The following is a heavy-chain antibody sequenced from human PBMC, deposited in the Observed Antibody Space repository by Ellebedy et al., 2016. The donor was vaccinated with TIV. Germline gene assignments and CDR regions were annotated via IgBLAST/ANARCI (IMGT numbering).Heavy chain of an antibody. CDR1: GYSFTTYW. V-gene: IGHV5-51*01. D-gene: IGHD5-24*01. CDR2: IYPGDSDS. J-gene: IGHJ3*02. CDR3: ARPRDGYKIDAFHM. Sequence: PGGSMRLSCKGSGYSFTTYWIGWVRQMPGKGLEWIGIIYPGDSDSRYSPSFQGQVTISADKSISTAYLQWSSLKASDTAMYYGARPRDGYKIDAFHMWGQGTMFTVSS.